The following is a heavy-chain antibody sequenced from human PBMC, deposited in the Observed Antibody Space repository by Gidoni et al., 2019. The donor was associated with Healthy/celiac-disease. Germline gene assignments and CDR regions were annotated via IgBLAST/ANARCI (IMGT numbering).Heavy chain of an antibody. CDR1: GFTFGDYA. CDR3: TPDLIDCSSTSCQGLDY. Sequence: EVQLVESGGGLVQPGRSLRLSCTAPGFTFGDYAMRWVRQAPGKGLEWVGFIRSKAYGGTTEYAASVKGRFTISRDDSKSIAYLQMNSLKTEDTAVYYCTPDLIDCSSTSCQGLDYWGQGTLVTVSS. D-gene: IGHD2-2*01. J-gene: IGHJ4*02. CDR2: IRSKAYGGTT. V-gene: IGHV3-49*04.